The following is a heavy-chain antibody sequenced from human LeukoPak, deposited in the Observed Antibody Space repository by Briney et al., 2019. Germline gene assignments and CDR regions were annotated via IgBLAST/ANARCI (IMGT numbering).Heavy chain of an antibody. V-gene: IGHV4-30-2*01. J-gene: IGHJ4*02. CDR3: ARGLGGYDLNLYY. CDR2: INHSGST. D-gene: IGHD5-12*01. Sequence: SQTLSLTCTVSGGSISSGGYYWSWIRQPPGKGLEWIGEINHSGSTNYNPSLKSRVTISVDTSKNQFSLKLSSVTAADTAVYYCARGLGGYDLNLYYWGQGTLVTVSS. CDR1: GGSISSGGYY.